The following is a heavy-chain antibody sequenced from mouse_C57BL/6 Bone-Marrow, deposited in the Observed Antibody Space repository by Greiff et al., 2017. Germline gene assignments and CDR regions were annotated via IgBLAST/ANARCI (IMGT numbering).Heavy chain of an antibody. Sequence: QVQLKQSGPELVKPGASVKISCKASGYAFSSSWMNWVKQRPGKGLEWIGRIYPGDGDTNYNGKFKGKATLTADKSSSTAYMQLSSLTSEDSAVYFCARERGITCFDYWGQGTTLTVSS. V-gene: IGHV1-82*01. CDR2: IYPGDGDT. CDR3: ARERGITCFDY. D-gene: IGHD1-1*01. J-gene: IGHJ2*01. CDR1: GYAFSSSW.